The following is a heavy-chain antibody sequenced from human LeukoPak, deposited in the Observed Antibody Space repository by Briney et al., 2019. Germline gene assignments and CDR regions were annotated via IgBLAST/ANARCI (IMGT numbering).Heavy chain of an antibody. CDR2: ISSSSSSYI. D-gene: IGHD6-6*01. CDR1: GFTFSTYN. V-gene: IGHV3-21*01. CDR3: AREGIAARSATTLFYMDV. Sequence: PGGSLRLSCAASGFTFSTYNMNWVRQAPGKGLEWVSSISSSSSSYIYYADSVKGRFTISRDNSKNTLYLQMNSLRAEDTAVYYCAREGIAARSATTLFYMDVWGKGTTVTVSS. J-gene: IGHJ6*03.